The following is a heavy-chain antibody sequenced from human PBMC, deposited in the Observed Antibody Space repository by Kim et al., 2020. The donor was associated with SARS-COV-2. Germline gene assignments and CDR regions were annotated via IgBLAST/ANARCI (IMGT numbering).Heavy chain of an antibody. CDR2: IYYSGST. CDR3: ARRGYSSACFDY. CDR1: GGSISSYY. D-gene: IGHD6-19*01. V-gene: IGHV4-59*08. J-gene: IGHJ4*02. Sequence: SETLSLTCTVSGGSISSYYWSWIRQPPGKGLEWIGYIYYSGSTNYNPSLKSRVTISVDTSKNQFSLKLSSVTAADTAVYYCARRGYSSACFDYWGQGTLVTVSS.